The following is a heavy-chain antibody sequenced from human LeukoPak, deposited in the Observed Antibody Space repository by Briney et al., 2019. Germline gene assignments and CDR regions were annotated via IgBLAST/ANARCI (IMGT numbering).Heavy chain of an antibody. CDR2: INHSGST. CDR3: ARVERSSSWYFNYFDN. Sequence: SETLSLTCAVYGGSFSGYYWSWIRQPPGKGLEWIGEINHSGSTNYNPSLKSRVTISVDTSKNQFSLKLSSVTAADTAVYYCARVERSSSWYFNYFDNWGQGTLVTVSS. CDR1: GGSFSGYY. D-gene: IGHD6-13*01. V-gene: IGHV4-34*01. J-gene: IGHJ4*02.